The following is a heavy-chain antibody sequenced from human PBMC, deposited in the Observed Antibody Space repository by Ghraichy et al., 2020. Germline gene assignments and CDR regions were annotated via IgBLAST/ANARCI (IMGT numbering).Heavy chain of an antibody. D-gene: IGHD5-18*01. Sequence: GGSLRLSCAASGFTFSSYSMNWVRQAPGKGLEWVSSISSSSSYIYYADSVKGRFTISRDNAKNSLYLQMNSLRAEDTAVYYCARELVREDTAMVYAFDIWGQGTMVTVSS. CDR2: ISSSSSYI. CDR1: GFTFSSYS. V-gene: IGHV3-21*01. J-gene: IGHJ3*02. CDR3: ARELVREDTAMVYAFDI.